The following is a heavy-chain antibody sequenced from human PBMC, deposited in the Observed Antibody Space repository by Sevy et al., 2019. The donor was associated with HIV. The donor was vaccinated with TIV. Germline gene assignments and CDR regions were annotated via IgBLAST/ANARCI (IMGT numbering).Heavy chain of an antibody. V-gene: IGHV3-7*04. CDR1: GFTCSSYW. J-gene: IGHJ4*02. D-gene: IGHD2-2*01. Sequence: GGSLRLSCAASGFTCSSYWMSWVRQAPGKGLEWVANIKQDGSEKYYVDSVKGRFTISRDNAKNSLYLQMNSLRAEDTAVYYCARGDIVVVPAAFWGQGTLLTVSS. CDR2: IKQDGSEK. CDR3: ARGDIVVVPAAF.